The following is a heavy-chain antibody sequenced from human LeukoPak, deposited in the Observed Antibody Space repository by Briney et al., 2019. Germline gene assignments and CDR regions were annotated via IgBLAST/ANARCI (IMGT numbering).Heavy chain of an antibody. J-gene: IGHJ4*02. CDR1: GGSFSGYY. CDR3: ARDQQGNFDY. CDR2: INHSGST. Sequence: SETLSLTCAAYGGSFSGYYWSWIRQPPGKGLEWIGEINHSGSTNYNPSLKSRVTISVDTSKNQFSLKLSSVTAAYTAVYYCARDQQGNFDYWGQGSLVTVSS. V-gene: IGHV4-34*01. D-gene: IGHD7-27*01.